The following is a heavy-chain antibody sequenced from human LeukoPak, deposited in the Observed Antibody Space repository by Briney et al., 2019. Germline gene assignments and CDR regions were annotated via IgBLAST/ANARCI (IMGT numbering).Heavy chain of an antibody. J-gene: IGHJ4*02. V-gene: IGHV3-48*01. Sequence: GGSLRLSCAASGFTFSSYSMNWVRQAPAKGLEWISYIGISSGNTKYADSVKGRFTISGDKAKNSVYLQMNSLRVEDTAVYYCARDTKYAFDNWGQGTLVTVSS. CDR1: GFTFSSYS. CDR3: ARDTKYAFDN. D-gene: IGHD2-2*01. CDR2: IGISSGNT.